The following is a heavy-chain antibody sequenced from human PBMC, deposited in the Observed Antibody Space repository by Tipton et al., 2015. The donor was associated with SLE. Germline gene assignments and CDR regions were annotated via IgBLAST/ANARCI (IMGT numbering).Heavy chain of an antibody. CDR2: ISWNSGSI. V-gene: IGHV3-9*01. Sequence: SLRLSCAASGFTFDDYAMHWVRQAPGKGLEWVSGISWNSGSIGYADSVKGRFTISRDNAKNSLYLQMNNLRPEDTALYYCARDRNDYGNPRFGYDMDVWGQGTTVTVSS. CDR3: ARDRNDYGNPRFGYDMDV. CDR1: GFTFDDYA. D-gene: IGHD4-17*01. J-gene: IGHJ6*02.